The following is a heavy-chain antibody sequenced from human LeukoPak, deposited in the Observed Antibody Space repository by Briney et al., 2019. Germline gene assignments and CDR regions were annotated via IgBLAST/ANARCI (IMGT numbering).Heavy chain of an antibody. J-gene: IGHJ4*02. CDR3: ARDGNYYDSSGYSYVYFDY. CDR2: ISSSSGPI. D-gene: IGHD3-22*01. Sequence: GGSLRLSCAASGFTFSSYEMNWVRQAPGKGLEWVSYISSSSGPIYYADSVKGRFTISRDNAKNSLYLQMNSLRAEDTAVYYCARDGNYYDSSGYSYVYFDYWGQGTLVTVSS. V-gene: IGHV3-48*03. CDR1: GFTFSSYE.